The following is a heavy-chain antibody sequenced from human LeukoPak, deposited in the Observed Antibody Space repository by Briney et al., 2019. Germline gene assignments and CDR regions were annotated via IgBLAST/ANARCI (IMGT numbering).Heavy chain of an antibody. V-gene: IGHV4-59*01. Sequence: SETLSLTCTVSGGSISSYYWSWIRQPPGKGLEWIGYIYYSGSTNYNPSLKSRVTISVDTSENQFSLKLSSVTAADTAVYYCAKDLTLYGDFPYFDYWGQGTLVTVSS. J-gene: IGHJ4*02. D-gene: IGHD2-21*01. CDR3: AKDLTLYGDFPYFDY. CDR1: GGSISSYY. CDR2: IYYSGST.